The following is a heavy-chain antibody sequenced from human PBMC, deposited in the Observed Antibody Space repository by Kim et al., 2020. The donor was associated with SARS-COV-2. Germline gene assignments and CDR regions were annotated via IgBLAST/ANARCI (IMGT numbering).Heavy chain of an antibody. CDR1: GLSFSDSY. Sequence: GGSLRLSCAAFGLSFSDSYMNWVRQAPGKGLEWLSFISTRGESIFYADSVEGRFTISRDNAKNSLYLQMNYLRDEDTAVYYCARSGNGYNAFGICGQG. CDR2: ISTRGESI. V-gene: IGHV3-11*01. CDR3: ARSGNGYNAFGI. D-gene: IGHD5-12*01. J-gene: IGHJ4*02.